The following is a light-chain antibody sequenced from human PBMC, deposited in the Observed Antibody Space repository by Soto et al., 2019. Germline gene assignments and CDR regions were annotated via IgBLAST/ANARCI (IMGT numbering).Light chain of an antibody. CDR1: ETIGRAY. CDR2: GTS. Sequence: IVLTQSPGTVSLSPGERATLSCRARETIGRAYFAWYQHRPGRTPRLVLSGTSNRAAGIPDRVGGSGSGADFTLTISGVEAEASAVYYCHQYATSPFTFGQGTKLESK. V-gene: IGKV3-20*01. J-gene: IGKJ2*01. CDR3: HQYATSPFT.